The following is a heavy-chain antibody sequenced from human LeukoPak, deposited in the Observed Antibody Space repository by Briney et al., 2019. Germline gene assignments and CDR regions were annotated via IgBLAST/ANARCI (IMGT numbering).Heavy chain of an antibody. CDR1: GFTFSSYW. CDR2: INSDGSST. V-gene: IGHV3-74*01. CDR3: ASPRYSSSWYGGDY. Sequence: GGSLRLSCAASGFTFSSYWMHWVRQAPGKGLVWVSRINSDGSSTSYAGSVKGRFTISRDNAKNTLYLQMNSLRAEDTAVYYCASPRYSSSWYGGDYWGQGTLVTVSS. J-gene: IGHJ4*02. D-gene: IGHD6-13*01.